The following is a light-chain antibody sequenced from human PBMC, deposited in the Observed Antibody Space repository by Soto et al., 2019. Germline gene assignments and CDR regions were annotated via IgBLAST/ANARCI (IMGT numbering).Light chain of an antibody. J-gene: IGKJ4*01. Sequence: DIQMTQSPYSLSASVGDRVTVTCRASQSIGDFVNWYQQKPGKAPKLLIHVASTLQSGVPSRFSGSGSGTDFTLTISSLQPEDCATYYCQQTYSATLNFGGGTKVEIK. CDR1: QSIGDF. CDR2: VAS. V-gene: IGKV1-39*01. CDR3: QQTYSATLN.